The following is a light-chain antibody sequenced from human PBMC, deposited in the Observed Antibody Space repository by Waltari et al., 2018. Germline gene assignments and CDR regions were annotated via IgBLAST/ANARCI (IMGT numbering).Light chain of an antibody. J-gene: IGKJ4*01. V-gene: IGKV3-11*01. Sequence: IVLTQSPVTLSLSPGERPTLSCKASESGSNYLAWYQQKPGQAPRLLIYDALKRATGIPVRFSGSGSGTDFTLTISSLEPEDFAVYYCQQGYKRRTFGGGTNVEIK. CDR2: DAL. CDR3: QQGYKRRT. CDR1: ESGSNY.